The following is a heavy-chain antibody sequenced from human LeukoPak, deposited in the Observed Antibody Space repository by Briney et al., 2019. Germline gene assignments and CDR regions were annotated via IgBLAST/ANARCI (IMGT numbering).Heavy chain of an antibody. Sequence: SQTLSLTCTLSGXTVSTHSSAWNWIRQSPSTGLEWLGRTYYTSKWYIDYAPSVKSRITINPATSKNQLSLQLNSVTPEDTAVYYCARERSSSFDYWGQGTLVAVSS. CDR3: ARERSSSFDY. CDR1: GXTVSTHSSA. CDR2: TYYTSKWYI. J-gene: IGHJ4*02. D-gene: IGHD6-13*01. V-gene: IGHV6-1*01.